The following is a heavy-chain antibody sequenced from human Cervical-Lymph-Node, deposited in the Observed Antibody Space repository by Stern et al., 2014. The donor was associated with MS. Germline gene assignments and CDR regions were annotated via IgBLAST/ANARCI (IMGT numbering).Heavy chain of an antibody. CDR2: IYPGDSDT. CDR3: ARHGQWLVQALDY. V-gene: IGHV5-51*01. CDR1: GYTFTESW. Sequence: EVQLVESGAEVKKPGESLRISCTGSGYTFTESWIAWVRQMPGKGLEWMGIIYPGDSDTRYSPSFQGQVTISADKSTNTAYLQWSSLKASDTAMYYCARHGQWLVQALDYWGQGTLVTVSS. J-gene: IGHJ4*02. D-gene: IGHD6-19*01.